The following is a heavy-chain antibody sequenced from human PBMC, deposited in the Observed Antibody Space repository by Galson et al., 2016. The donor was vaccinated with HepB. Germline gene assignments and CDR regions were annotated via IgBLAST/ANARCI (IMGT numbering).Heavy chain of an antibody. CDR1: GFTVSNNY. V-gene: IGHV3-53*01. CDR2: IYSGGDT. J-gene: IGHJ4*02. Sequence: SLRLSCAISGFTVSNNYMTWVRQAPGKGLEWVSLIYSGGDTYYADSMRGRFTISRDNSKNTVYLQINTLRAEDTAVYYCARAGGYTYDLDYWGQGTLVTVSS. D-gene: IGHD5-18*01. CDR3: ARAGGYTYDLDY.